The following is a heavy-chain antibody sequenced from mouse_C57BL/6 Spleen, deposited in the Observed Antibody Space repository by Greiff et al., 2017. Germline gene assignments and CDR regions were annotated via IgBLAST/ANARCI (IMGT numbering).Heavy chain of an antibody. CDR1: GFTFSSYG. Sequence: EVHLVESGGDLVKPGGSLKLSCAASGFTFSSYGMSWVRQTPDKRLEWVATISSGGSYTYYPDSVKGRFTISRDNAKNTLYLQMSSLKSEDTAMYYCARPYGSSRFDYWGQGTTLTVSS. CDR2: ISSGGSYT. CDR3: ARPYGSSRFDY. V-gene: IGHV5-6*01. J-gene: IGHJ2*01. D-gene: IGHD1-1*01.